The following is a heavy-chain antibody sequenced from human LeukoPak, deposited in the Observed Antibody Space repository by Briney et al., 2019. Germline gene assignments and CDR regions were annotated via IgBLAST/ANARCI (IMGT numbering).Heavy chain of an antibody. CDR1: GGCITTYY. D-gene: IGHD2-2*01. CDR3: AQHGGAFDI. CDR2: VYYTGST. V-gene: IGHV4-59*01. J-gene: IGHJ3*02. Sequence: SETLSLTCTVSGGCITTYYWSWIRQPPGEGLEWIGYVYYTGSTNYNPSLKSRVAISVDTSKNQFSLKMSSVTAADTAVYYCAQHGGAFDIWGQGTMVTVSS.